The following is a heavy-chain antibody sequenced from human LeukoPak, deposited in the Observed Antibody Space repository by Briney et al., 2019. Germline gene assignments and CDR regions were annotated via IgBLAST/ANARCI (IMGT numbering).Heavy chain of an antibody. CDR3: ARDVDTAMVPSFDY. J-gene: IGHJ4*02. V-gene: IGHV4-39*02. CDR1: GGSISSSSYY. D-gene: IGHD5-18*01. CDR2: IYYSGST. Sequence: KPSETLSLTCTVSGGSISSSSYYWGWIRQPPGKGLEWIGSIYYSGSTYYNPSLKSRVTISVDTSKNQFSLKLSSVTAADTAVYYCARDVDTAMVPSFDYWGQGTLVTVFS.